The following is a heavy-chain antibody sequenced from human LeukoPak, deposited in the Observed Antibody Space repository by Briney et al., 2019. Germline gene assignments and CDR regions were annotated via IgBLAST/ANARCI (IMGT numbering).Heavy chain of an antibody. D-gene: IGHD3-22*01. CDR2: ICTYNGNT. CDR1: GYTFTTYD. J-gene: IGHJ4*02. Sequence: ASVKVSCKASGYTFTTYDISWARQAPGQGLEWMGWICTYNGNTNYAQKVQGRVTMTTDTSTSTAYMELRSLRSDDTAVYYCTRGGASSGYDYWGQGTLVTVSS. CDR3: TRGGASSGYDY. V-gene: IGHV1-18*01.